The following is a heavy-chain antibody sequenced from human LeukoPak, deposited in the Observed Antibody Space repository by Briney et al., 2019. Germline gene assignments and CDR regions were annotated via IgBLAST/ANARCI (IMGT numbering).Heavy chain of an antibody. Sequence: GGSLRLSCAASGFTFSSYSMNWVRQAPGKGLEWVSYISSSSTIYYADSVKGRFTISRDNAKNSLYLQMNSLRAEDTAVYYCAREAAYGSGSYGDAFDIWGQGTMVTVSS. D-gene: IGHD3-10*01. J-gene: IGHJ3*02. CDR2: ISSSSTI. CDR3: AREAAYGSGSYGDAFDI. CDR1: GFTFSSYS. V-gene: IGHV3-48*01.